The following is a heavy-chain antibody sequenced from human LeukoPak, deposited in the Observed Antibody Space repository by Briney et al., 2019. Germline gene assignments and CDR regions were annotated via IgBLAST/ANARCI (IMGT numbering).Heavy chain of an antibody. D-gene: IGHD1-26*01. CDR2: MWCGGNKK. CDR3: ERDLSVGAPEF. V-gene: IGHV3-33*01. J-gene: IGHJ4*02. Sequence: GGSLRLSCAASGFTFSTYGMHWVRQPPGKGLEWVAAMWCGGNKKDYADSVKGRFTISRDIFKDTLYLQMNSVRPEDTAVYYCERDLSVGAPEFWGQGTLVTVSS. CDR1: GFTFSTYG.